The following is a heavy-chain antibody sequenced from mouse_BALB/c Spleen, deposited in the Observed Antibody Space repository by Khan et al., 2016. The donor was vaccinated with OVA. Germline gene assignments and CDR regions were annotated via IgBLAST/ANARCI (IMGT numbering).Heavy chain of an antibody. CDR2: IWGDRST. CDR3: VKLYYYRYLYFDY. V-gene: IGHV2-3*01. D-gene: IGHD2-14*01. J-gene: IGHJ2*01. CDR1: GFSLKNYG. Sequence: QVQLKQSGPGLAAPSQSLSITCTVSGFSLKNYGVSWVRQPPGKGLEWLGVIWGDRSTNYHSALISRLSISNDNSKSQVFLKLNSLQIDDTATYYCVKLYYYRYLYFDYWGQGTTLTVSS.